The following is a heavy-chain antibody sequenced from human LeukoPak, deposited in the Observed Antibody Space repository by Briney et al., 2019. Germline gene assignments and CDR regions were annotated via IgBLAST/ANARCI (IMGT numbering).Heavy chain of an antibody. J-gene: IGHJ4*02. V-gene: IGHV4-34*01. CDR3: ARRGYYTSFDY. CDR2: INHSGST. CDR1: GGSFSGYY. Sequence: SETLSLTCAVYGGSFSGYYWSWIRQPPGKGLEWIGEINHSGSTNYNPSLKSRVTISVDTSKNQFSLKLSSVTAAGTAVYYCARRGYYTSFDYWGQGTLVTVSS. D-gene: IGHD5-18*01.